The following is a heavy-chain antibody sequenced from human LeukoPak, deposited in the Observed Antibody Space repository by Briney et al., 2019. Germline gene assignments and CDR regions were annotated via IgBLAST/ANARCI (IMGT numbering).Heavy chain of an antibody. J-gene: IGHJ4*02. Sequence: ASVKVSCKASGYSFAAYYLHWVRQAPGQGLEWMGWINPQSGGTSSAQKFQGRVTMARDTPITTGYMELNGLTPDDTAVYYCARDNNSATDYWGQGTLVTVSS. CDR3: ARDNNSATDY. D-gene: IGHD1/OR15-1a*01. CDR2: INPQSGGT. CDR1: GYSFAAYY. V-gene: IGHV1-2*02.